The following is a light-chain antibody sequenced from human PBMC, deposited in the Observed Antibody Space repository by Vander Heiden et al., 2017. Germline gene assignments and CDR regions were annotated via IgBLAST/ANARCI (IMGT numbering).Light chain of an antibody. CDR2: LGS. CDR3: RQALQTPHT. CDR1: QSLLLSNGYNN. Sequence: DIVMTQSPLSLPVTPGEPASISCRSTQSLLLSNGYNNWEWYLQKPGQSPQVLIYLGSKRASGVPDRFSGRGSGTDFTRKISRVEAEDGGVYDGRQALQTPHTFGQGTKLEIK. V-gene: IGKV2-28*01. J-gene: IGKJ2*01.